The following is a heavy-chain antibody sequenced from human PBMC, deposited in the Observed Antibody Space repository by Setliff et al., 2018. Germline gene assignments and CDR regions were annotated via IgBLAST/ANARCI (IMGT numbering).Heavy chain of an antibody. Sequence: PGESLKISCAAAGFTFSSHWMHWVRQAPGKRLMWVSRINNDGSSTTYEDSVKGRFTISRDNAKNSLYLQMNSLRAEDTAVYYCARDPPWELRYFDLWGRGTLVTVSS. CDR1: GFTFSSHW. V-gene: IGHV3-74*01. J-gene: IGHJ2*01. CDR2: INNDGSST. D-gene: IGHD1-26*01. CDR3: ARDPPWELRYFDL.